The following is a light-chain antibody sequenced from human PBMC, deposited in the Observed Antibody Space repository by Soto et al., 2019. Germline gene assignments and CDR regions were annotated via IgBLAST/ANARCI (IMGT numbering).Light chain of an antibody. CDR1: QSVSSY. CDR2: DAS. V-gene: IGKV3-11*01. CDR3: QQRSNWHPYT. J-gene: IGKJ2*01. Sequence: EIVLTQSPSTLSLSPGERATISCRASQSVSSYLAWYQQKPGKAPRLLIYDASTMATGIPARFSGSGSGTDLTLTIISLEPEDVAVYYCQQRSNWHPYTFGQGTKLEIK.